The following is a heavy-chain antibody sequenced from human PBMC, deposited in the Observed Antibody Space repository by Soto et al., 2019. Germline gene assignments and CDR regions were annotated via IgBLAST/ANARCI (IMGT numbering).Heavy chain of an antibody. D-gene: IGHD2-8*02. V-gene: IGHV4-59*02. CDR1: GDSGSTYY. J-gene: IGHJ5*02. Sequence: QVQLQESGPGLVESSETLSLTCSVSGDSGSTYYWGWIRQPPVKGLEWIGYINYSGRSNHNPSLKSRLSISVNASKNQVSLKLTSVTTADTAVYYCARSYCADSVSCNWFDPWGQGTLVVVSS. CDR2: INYSGRS. CDR3: ARSYCADSVSCNWFDP.